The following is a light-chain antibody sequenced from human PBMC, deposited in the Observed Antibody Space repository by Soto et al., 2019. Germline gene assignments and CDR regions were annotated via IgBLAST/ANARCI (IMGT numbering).Light chain of an antibody. V-gene: IGKV1-39*01. CDR3: QQSYSTPLYT. Sequence: DIQMTQSPSSLSASVGDRVTITCRASQSISSYLNWYQQKPGKAPKLLIYAASSLQSGVPSRFSGSGSGTDFTLTISSLQPDDAATDYCQQSYSTPLYTFGQGTKLEIK. J-gene: IGKJ2*01. CDR1: QSISSY. CDR2: AAS.